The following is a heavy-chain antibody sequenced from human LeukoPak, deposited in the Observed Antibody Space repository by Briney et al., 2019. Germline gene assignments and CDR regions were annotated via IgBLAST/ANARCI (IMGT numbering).Heavy chain of an antibody. V-gene: IGHV3-23*01. CDR1: GFAFSDYY. Sequence: GGSLRLSCAASGFAFSDYYMSWIRQAPGKGLEWVSYISGSGGSTYYADSVKGRFTISRDNSKNTLYLQMNSLRAEDTAVYYCAKRKSGSTFDYWGQGTLVTVSS. D-gene: IGHD3-3*01. CDR3: AKRKSGSTFDY. J-gene: IGHJ4*02. CDR2: ISGSGGST.